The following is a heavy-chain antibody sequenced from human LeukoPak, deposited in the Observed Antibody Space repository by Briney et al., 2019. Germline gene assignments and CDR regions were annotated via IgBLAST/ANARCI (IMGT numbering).Heavy chain of an antibody. D-gene: IGHD2-2*02. V-gene: IGHV3-23*01. J-gene: IGHJ3*02. CDR2: ISGSGGST. Sequence: HPGGSLRLSCAASGFTFSSYAMSWVRQAPGKGLEWVSAISGSGGSTYYADSVKGRFTISRDNSKNTLYLQMNSLRAEDTAVYYCAKPSFPYCSSTSCYTGAFDIWGQGTMVTVSS. CDR3: AKPSFPYCSSTSCYTGAFDI. CDR1: GFTFSSYA.